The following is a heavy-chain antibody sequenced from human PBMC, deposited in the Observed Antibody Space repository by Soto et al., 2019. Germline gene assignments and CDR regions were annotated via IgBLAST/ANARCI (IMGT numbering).Heavy chain of an antibody. D-gene: IGHD6-6*01. Sequence: SVKFSCKASGGTFSSYAISWVRQAPGQGLEWMGGIIPIFGTANYAQKFQGRVTITADESTSTAYMELSSLRSEDTAVYYCARDRKYSSHDAFDIWGQGTMVTVSS. CDR1: GGTFSSYA. CDR2: IIPIFGTA. V-gene: IGHV1-69*13. CDR3: ARDRKYSSHDAFDI. J-gene: IGHJ3*02.